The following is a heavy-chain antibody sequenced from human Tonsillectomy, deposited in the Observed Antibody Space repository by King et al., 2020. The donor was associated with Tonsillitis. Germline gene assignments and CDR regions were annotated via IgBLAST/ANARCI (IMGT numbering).Heavy chain of an antibody. D-gene: IGHD6-19*01. V-gene: IGHV3-73*02. CDR1: GFRFSDST. J-gene: IGHJ4*02. CDR3: ATSYTSGWTEFFDF. CDR2: IRSKAENYAT. Sequence: VQLVESGGGLVQPGGSLRLSCAASGFRFSDSTMHWVRQASGKGLEWISRIRSKAENYATAYAGWAIGRFSISSDDSHQTAFLQMDSLETVDTAVYYCATSYTSGWTEFFDFWGQGILVTVSS.